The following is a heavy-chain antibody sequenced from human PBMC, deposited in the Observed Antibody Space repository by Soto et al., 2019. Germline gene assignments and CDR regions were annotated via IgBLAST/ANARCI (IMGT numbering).Heavy chain of an antibody. Sequence: GGSLRLSCTGSGFTFGDSAMSWFRQAPGKGLEWVSFIRSKVYGGTTGYAASVKGRFTISRDDSKSIAFLQMNNLKTEDTAVYYCANYGSGTQGWFDPWGQGTLVTVSS. V-gene: IGHV3-49*03. CDR2: IRSKVYGGTT. CDR1: GFTFGDSA. CDR3: ANYGSGTQGWFDP. D-gene: IGHD3-10*01. J-gene: IGHJ5*02.